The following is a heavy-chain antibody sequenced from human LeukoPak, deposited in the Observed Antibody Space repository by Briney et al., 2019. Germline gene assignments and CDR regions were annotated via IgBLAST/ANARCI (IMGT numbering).Heavy chain of an antibody. J-gene: IGHJ6*03. V-gene: IGHV3-21*01. Sequence: GGSLRLSCAASGFTFSSYSMNWVRQAPGKGLEWVSSISSSSSYIYYADSVKGRFTISRDNAKNSLHLQMNSLRAEDTAVYYCARGEGGQWLVSDYMDVWGKGTTVTVSS. CDR1: GFTFSSYS. D-gene: IGHD6-19*01. CDR2: ISSSSSYI. CDR3: ARGEGGQWLVSDYMDV.